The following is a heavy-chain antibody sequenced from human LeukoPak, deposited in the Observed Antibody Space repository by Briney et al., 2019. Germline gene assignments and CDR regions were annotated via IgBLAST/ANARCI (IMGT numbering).Heavy chain of an antibody. J-gene: IGHJ3*02. CDR2: TYYRSKWYN. CDR3: ARAGLYYYGSGSYYPAPHAFDI. D-gene: IGHD3-10*01. V-gene: IGHV6-1*01. Sequence: SQTLSLTCAISGDSVSSNSAAWNWIRQSPSRGLEWLGRTYYRSKWYNDYAVSVKSRITINPDTSKNQFSLQLNSVTPEDTAVHYCARAGLYYYGSGSYYPAPHAFDIWGQGTMVTVSS. CDR1: GDSVSSNSAA.